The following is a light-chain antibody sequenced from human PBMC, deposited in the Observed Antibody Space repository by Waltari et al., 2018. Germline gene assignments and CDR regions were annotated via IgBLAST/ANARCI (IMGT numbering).Light chain of an antibody. CDR1: SRDVGAYDY. V-gene: IGLV2-8*01. J-gene: IGLJ1*01. CDR3: SSYGGSDSYV. CDR2: EVR. Sequence: QSALTQPPSASGSPGQSVTISCTGTSRDVGAYDYVSWYQQYPGNAPRRLIYEVRKRPSGVPDRFAASKSGNTASLTVSGLQAEDEADYYCSSYGGSDSYVFGSGTKVTV.